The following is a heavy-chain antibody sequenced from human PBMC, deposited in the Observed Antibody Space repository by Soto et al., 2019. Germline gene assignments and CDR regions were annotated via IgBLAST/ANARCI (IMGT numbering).Heavy chain of an antibody. CDR1: GFTFSSFE. CDR3: ARERYASGSPLDY. D-gene: IGHD3-10*01. CDR2: INTIGSAI. J-gene: IGHJ4*02. Sequence: GGSLRLSCAASGFTFSSFEMNWVRQAPGKGLEWIAYINTIGSAIYYADSVKGRFTISRDNAKNSLSLQMNSLRADDTAVYYCARERYASGSPLDYWGQGTLVTVSS. V-gene: IGHV3-48*03.